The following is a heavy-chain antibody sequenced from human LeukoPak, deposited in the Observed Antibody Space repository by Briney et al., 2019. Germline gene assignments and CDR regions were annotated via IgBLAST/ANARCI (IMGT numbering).Heavy chain of an antibody. D-gene: IGHD6-19*01. CDR2: INHSGST. Sequence: SETLSLTCAVYGGSFSGYYWSWIRQPPGKGLEWIGEINHSGSTNYNPSLKSRVTISVDTSKNQFSLKLSSVTAADTAVYYCARRRSSGWYRSYYFDYWGQGTLVTVSS. J-gene: IGHJ4*02. V-gene: IGHV4-34*01. CDR3: ARRRSSGWYRSYYFDY. CDR1: GGSFSGYY.